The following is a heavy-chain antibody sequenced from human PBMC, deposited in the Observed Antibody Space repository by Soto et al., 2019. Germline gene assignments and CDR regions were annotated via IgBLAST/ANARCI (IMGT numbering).Heavy chain of an antibody. D-gene: IGHD2-2*01. CDR2: ISSSFITI. CDR1: GFTFSSYS. CDR3: AREGPGSSTTCYGNEWFDS. J-gene: IGHJ5*01. V-gene: IGHV3-48*01. Sequence: EVQLVESGGGLVQPGGSLRLSCAASGFTFSSYSMNWVRQAPGKGLEWVSYISSSFITIYYADSVKGRFTISRDNAKNSLYLQMNSRRAEDTAVYYCAREGPGSSTTCYGNEWFDSWGQGTLVTVSS.